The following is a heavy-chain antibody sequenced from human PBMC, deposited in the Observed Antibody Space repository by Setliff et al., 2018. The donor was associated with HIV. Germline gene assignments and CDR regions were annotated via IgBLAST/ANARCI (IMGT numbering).Heavy chain of an antibody. Sequence: ASVKVSCKASGYTFTGYFLHWVRQAPGQGLEYMGWINPNSGSTNYAQKFQGRVTMTRDTSINTAYMELSRLRSDDTAVYYCARDDHGDPFDYWGQGTLVTVSS. D-gene: IGHD4-17*01. CDR3: ARDDHGDPFDY. CDR1: GYTFTGYF. J-gene: IGHJ4*02. V-gene: IGHV1-2*02. CDR2: INPNSGST.